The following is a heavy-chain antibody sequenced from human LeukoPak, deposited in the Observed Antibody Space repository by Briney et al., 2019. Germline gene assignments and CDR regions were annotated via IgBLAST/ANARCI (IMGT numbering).Heavy chain of an antibody. Sequence: SETLSLTCTVSGGSISSSSYYWGWIRQPPGKGLEWIGSIYYSGSTYYNPSLKSRVTISVDTSKNQFSLKLSSVTAADTAVHYCARDIGICSSTSCYPNWFDPWGQGTLVTVSS. D-gene: IGHD2-2*01. CDR1: GGSISSSSYY. CDR2: IYYSGST. CDR3: ARDIGICSSTSCYPNWFDP. V-gene: IGHV4-39*07. J-gene: IGHJ5*02.